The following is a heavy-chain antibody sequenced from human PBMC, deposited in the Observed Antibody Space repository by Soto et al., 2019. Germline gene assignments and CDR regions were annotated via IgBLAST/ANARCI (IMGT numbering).Heavy chain of an antibody. CDR2: ISSSSSYI. D-gene: IGHD6-6*01. CDR3: ARVGYSSSADAFDI. V-gene: IGHV3-21*01. J-gene: IGHJ3*02. CDR1: GFTFSSYS. Sequence: EVQLVESGGGLVKPGGSLRLSCAASGFTFSSYSMNWVRQAPGKGLEWVSSISSSSSYIYYADSVKGRFTISIDNAKNSLYLQMNSLRAEDTAVYYCARVGYSSSADAFDIWGQGTMVTVSS.